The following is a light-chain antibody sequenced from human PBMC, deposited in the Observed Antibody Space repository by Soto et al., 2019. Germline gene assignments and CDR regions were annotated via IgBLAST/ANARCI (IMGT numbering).Light chain of an antibody. CDR2: GAS. J-gene: IGKJ2*01. CDR1: QSVSSN. Sequence: EIVMTQSPAPLSVSPGERAPLSCRASQSVSSNLAWYQQKPGQAPRLLIYGASTRATGIPARFSGSRSGTEFTLTISSLESEDFAVYYCQQYNNWPYTFGQGTKLEIK. V-gene: IGKV3-15*01. CDR3: QQYNNWPYT.